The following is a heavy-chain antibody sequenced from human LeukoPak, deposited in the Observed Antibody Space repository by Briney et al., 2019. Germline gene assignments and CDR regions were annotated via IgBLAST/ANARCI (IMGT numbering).Heavy chain of an antibody. CDR2: IKQDGSEK. D-gene: IGHD2-2*01. Sequence: GGSLRLSCEASGFTFSNYWMNWVRQAPGRGLEWVANIKQDGSEKYYVDSVKGRFTISRDNSKNTLYLQMNSLRAEDTAVHYCARDGCSSTSCYAYWGQGTLVTVSS. CDR3: ARDGCSSTSCYAY. J-gene: IGHJ4*02. V-gene: IGHV3-7*01. CDR1: GFTFSNYW.